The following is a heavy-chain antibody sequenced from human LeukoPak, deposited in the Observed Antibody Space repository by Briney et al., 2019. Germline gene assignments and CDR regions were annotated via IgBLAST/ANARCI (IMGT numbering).Heavy chain of an antibody. V-gene: IGHV1-18*01. D-gene: IGHD3-22*01. J-gene: IGHJ5*02. CDR2: ISSYNGDT. CDR3: ARGPLRMYKYESSGEYFRWFDP. Sequence: GASVKVSCKASGYTFATYGIHWVRQAPGQGLEWMGWISSYNGDTNYAQSVQGRVTMTTDTSTNTAYLDLRSLRSDDTAVYYCARGPLRMYKYESSGEYFRWFDPWGQGTLVTVSS. CDR1: GYTFATYG.